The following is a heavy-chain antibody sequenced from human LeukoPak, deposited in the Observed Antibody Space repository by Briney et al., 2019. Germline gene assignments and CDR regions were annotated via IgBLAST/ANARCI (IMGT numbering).Heavy chain of an antibody. CDR1: GFNVNDYY. CDR3: AREIVAGAFDS. J-gene: IGHJ4*02. Sequence: PGGSLRLSCAVSGFNVNDYYISWIRQAPGTRLEWVSDIGSSDSIIAYGDSVRGRFTISRDFASNSLYLQMNSLRVEDTAVYCCAREIVAGAFDSWGQGTLVTVSS. V-gene: IGHV3-11*01. D-gene: IGHD6-19*01. CDR2: IGSSDSII.